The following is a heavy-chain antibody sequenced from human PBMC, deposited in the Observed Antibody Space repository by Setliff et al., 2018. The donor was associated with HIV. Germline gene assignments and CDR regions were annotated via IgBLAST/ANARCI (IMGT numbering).Heavy chain of an antibody. J-gene: IGHJ4*02. CDR3: ARSQPDTIFGVVTFDC. D-gene: IGHD3-3*01. CDR1: GLIFNDHF. CDR2: VYYRGRT. V-gene: IGHV4-38-2*01. Sequence: GSLRLSCAASGLIFNDHFMDWVRQTPGGGLEWIGSVYYRGRTYYNPSLKSRVTISVDTSKNQLSLRLTSMAAADTAMYDRARSQPDTIFGVVTFDCWGQGKMVTVSS.